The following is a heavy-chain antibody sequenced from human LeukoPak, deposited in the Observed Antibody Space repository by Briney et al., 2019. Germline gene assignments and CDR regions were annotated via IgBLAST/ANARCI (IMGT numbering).Heavy chain of an antibody. CDR2: IYYSGST. V-gene: IGHV4-59*01. D-gene: IGHD3-22*01. Sequence: PSETLSLTCTISGGSISSYYWSWIRQPPGKGLEWIGYIYYSGSTNYNPSLKSRVTISLDTSKNQFSLKLSSVTAADTAVYYCAREYYYDSIGGAFDIWGQGTMVTVSS. J-gene: IGHJ3*02. CDR1: GGSISSYY. CDR3: AREYYYDSIGGAFDI.